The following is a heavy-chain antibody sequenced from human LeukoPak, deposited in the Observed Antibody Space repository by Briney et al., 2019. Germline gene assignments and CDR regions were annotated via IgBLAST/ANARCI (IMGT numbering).Heavy chain of an antibody. V-gene: IGHV4-39*01. CDR2: IYYSGST. Sequence: SGTLSLTCTVSGGSISSSSYYWGWIRQPPGKGLEWIGSIYYSGSTYYNPSLKSRVTISVDTSKNQFSLKLSSVTAADTAVYYCARHSGGGYSYGSYYFDYWGQGTLVTVSS. D-gene: IGHD5-18*01. J-gene: IGHJ4*02. CDR3: ARHSGGGYSYGSYYFDY. CDR1: GGSISSSSYY.